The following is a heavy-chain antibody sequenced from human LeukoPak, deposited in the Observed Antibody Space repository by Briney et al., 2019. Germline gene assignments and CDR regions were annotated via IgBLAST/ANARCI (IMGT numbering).Heavy chain of an antibody. CDR3: AKVTIFSDY. J-gene: IGHJ4*02. CDR2: INPNSGGT. V-gene: IGHV1-2*02. Sequence: ASVKVSCKASGYTFTGYYMHWVRQAPGQGLEWMGWINPNSGGTNYAQKFQGRVTMTRDTSISTAYMELNSLRAEDTAVYYCAKVTIFSDYWGQGTLVTVSS. CDR1: GYTFTGYY. D-gene: IGHD3-9*01.